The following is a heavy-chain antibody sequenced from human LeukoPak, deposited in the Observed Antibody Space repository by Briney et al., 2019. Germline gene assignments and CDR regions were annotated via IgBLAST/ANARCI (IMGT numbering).Heavy chain of an antibody. D-gene: IGHD6-25*01. Sequence: PGGSLRLSCAVSGFAVSSNYMAWVRQTPGKGLEWVSVVLRGATTYYADSVKGRFTISTDNSKNMLYLQMKSLRADDSAVYYCVRDGQASGTWFDFWGQGTPVTVSS. CDR3: VRDGQASGTWFDF. V-gene: IGHV3-66*01. CDR2: VLRGATT. J-gene: IGHJ4*02. CDR1: GFAVSSNY.